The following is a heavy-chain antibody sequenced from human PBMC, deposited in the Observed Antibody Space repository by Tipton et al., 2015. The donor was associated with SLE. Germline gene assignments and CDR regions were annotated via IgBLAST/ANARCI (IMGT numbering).Heavy chain of an antibody. CDR2: FFYRGST. Sequence: TLSLTCSVYGDSISSGDYWGWIRQSPGQGLDWIGNFFYRGSTYYNPSLKSRVTISTDTSKNQFSLRLSSVTAADTAVYYCARVTSYDFWSGSLPGYFDFWGQGILVTVSS. CDR1: GDSISSGDY. D-gene: IGHD3-3*01. CDR3: ARVTSYDFWSGSLPGYFDF. J-gene: IGHJ4*02. V-gene: IGHV4-38-2*02.